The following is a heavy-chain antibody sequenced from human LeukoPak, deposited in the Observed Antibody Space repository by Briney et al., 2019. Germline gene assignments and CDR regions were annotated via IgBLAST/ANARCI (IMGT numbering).Heavy chain of an antibody. V-gene: IGHV1-8*01. J-gene: IGHJ6*02. CDR1: GYTFTSYD. CDR3: ARGPVEAVFGVSTED. Sequence: GASVKVSCTASGYTFTSYDINWVRQATGQGLEWMGWMNPSSGNTGYAQKFQGRVSMTRDTSISTAYMELSSLRSEDTAVYYCARGPVEAVFGVSTEDWGRGTTVTVSS. CDR2: MNPSSGNT. D-gene: IGHD3-10*02.